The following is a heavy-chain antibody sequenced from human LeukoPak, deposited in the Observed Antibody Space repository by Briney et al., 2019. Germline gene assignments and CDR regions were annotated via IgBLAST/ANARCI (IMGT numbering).Heavy chain of an antibody. CDR3: ARNPDHSSSVSSYYYYMDV. J-gene: IGHJ6*03. D-gene: IGHD6-6*01. Sequence: SETLSLTCTVSGASISSYYWTWIRQPPGKGLEWIGFTSFSGSTNYNPSLRSRVTISLDTSRNQFSLTLNAMTAADTAVYYCARNPDHSSSVSSYYYYMDVWGKGTTVTVSS. CDR2: TSFSGST. CDR1: GASISSYY. V-gene: IGHV4-4*09.